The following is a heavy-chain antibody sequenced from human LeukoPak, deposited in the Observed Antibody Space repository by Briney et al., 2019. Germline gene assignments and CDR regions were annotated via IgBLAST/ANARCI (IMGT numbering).Heavy chain of an antibody. CDR2: IYYTGST. J-gene: IGHJ4*02. CDR3: ARSYNSGSYYLYYFDY. CDR1: GGSISSHF. V-gene: IGHV4-59*11. D-gene: IGHD3-10*01. Sequence: SETLSLTCTVSGGSISSHFWSWVRQPPGKGLEWIGSIYYTGSTNYNPSLKSRITMSVDTSKNQFSLKLNSVTAADTAVYYCARSYNSGSYYLYYFDYWGQGTLVTVSS.